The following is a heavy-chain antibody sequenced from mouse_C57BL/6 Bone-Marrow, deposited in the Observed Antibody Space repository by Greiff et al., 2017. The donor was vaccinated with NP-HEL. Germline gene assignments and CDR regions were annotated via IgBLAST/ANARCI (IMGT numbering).Heavy chain of an antibody. CDR1: GYTFTDYY. CDR2: INPYNGGT. CDR3: ARKDDGYRIAY. D-gene: IGHD2-3*01. J-gene: IGHJ3*01. V-gene: IGHV1-19*01. Sequence: EVQLQQSGPVLVKPGASVKMSCKASGYTFTDYYMNWVKQSHGKSLEWIGVINPYNGGTSYNQKFKGKATLTVDKSSSTAYMELNSLTSEDSAVYYCARKDDGYRIAYWGQGTPVTVSA.